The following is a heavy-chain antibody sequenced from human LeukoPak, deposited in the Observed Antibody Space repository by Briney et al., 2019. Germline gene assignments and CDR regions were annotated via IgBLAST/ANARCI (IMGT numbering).Heavy chain of an antibody. CDR3: AKDPPILQWSFDY. Sequence: PGGSLRLSCAASGFTFSTYAMSWVRRTPGKGLEWVSAITGGGGTTYYADSVKGRFTISRDNSKNTLYLQMNSLRAEDTAVYYCAKDPPILQWSFDYWGQGTLVTISS. D-gene: IGHD4-23*01. CDR2: ITGGGGTT. V-gene: IGHV3-23*01. J-gene: IGHJ4*02. CDR1: GFTFSTYA.